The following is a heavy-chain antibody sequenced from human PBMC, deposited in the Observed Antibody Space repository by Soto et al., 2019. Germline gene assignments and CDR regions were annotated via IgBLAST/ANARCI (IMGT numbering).Heavy chain of an antibody. CDR2: IYYSGST. D-gene: IGHD4-17*01. CDR3: ASDYGDYGRYGY. J-gene: IGHJ4*02. Sequence: TSETLSLTCTVSGGSISSYYWSWIRQPPGKGLEWIRYIYYSGSTNYNPSLKSRVTISVDTSKNQFSLKLSSVTAADTAVYYCASDYGDYGRYGYWGQGTLVTVSS. CDR1: GGSISSYY. V-gene: IGHV4-59*01.